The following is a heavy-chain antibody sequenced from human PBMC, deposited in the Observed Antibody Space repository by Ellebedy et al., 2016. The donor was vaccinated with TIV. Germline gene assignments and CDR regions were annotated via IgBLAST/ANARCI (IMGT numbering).Heavy chain of an antibody. J-gene: IGHJ6*02. Sequence: MPSETLSLTCTVSGGSISSSSYYWGWIRQPPGKGREWIGSIYYSGSTYYNPSLKSRVTISVDTSKNQFSLKLSSVTAADTAVYYCARLGNPPYYYYGMDVWGQGTTVTVSS. CDR2: IYYSGST. CDR1: GGSISSSSYY. CDR3: ARLGNPPYYYYGMDV. V-gene: IGHV4-39*01.